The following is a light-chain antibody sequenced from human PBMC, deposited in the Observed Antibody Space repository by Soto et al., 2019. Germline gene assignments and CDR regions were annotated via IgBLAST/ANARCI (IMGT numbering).Light chain of an antibody. CDR1: QSVSTY. CDR2: DAS. J-gene: IGKJ4*01. V-gene: IGKV3-11*01. CDR3: QQRSNWPP. Sequence: EIVLTQSPAILSLSPGKRATLSCRASQSVSTYLPWNQQKPGQAHRLLIYDASNRATGIHARFSGSGSGTDFILTISSLEPEDFAVYYCQQRSNWPPFGGGTKVEIK.